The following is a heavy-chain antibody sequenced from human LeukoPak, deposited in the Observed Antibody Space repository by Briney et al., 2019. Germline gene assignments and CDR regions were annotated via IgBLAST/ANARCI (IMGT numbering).Heavy chain of an antibody. J-gene: IGHJ3*02. CDR3: ARERNYDILTGYHDAFDI. D-gene: IGHD3-9*01. CDR1: GFTVSSNY. V-gene: IGHV3-53*01. Sequence: GGSLRLSCAASGFTVSSNYMSWVRQAPGKGLEWVSVIYSGGSTYYADSVKGRFTISRDNSKNTLYLQMNSLRAEDTAVYYCARERNYDILTGYHDAFDIWGQGTMVTVSS. CDR2: IYSGGST.